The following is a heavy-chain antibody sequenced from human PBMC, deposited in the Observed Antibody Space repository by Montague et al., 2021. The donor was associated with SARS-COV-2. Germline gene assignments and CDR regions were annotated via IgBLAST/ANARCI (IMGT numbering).Heavy chain of an antibody. CDR1: GSSISSGNW. V-gene: IGHV4-4*02. Sequence: SETLSLTCAVSGSSISSGNWWSWVRQPPGKGLEWIGEIYHSGSTNYNPSLKSRVTISLDKSKNQFSLNLSSATAADTAVYYCARFFSSWTDWGQGTLVTVSS. CDR2: IYHSGST. CDR3: ARFFSSWTD. J-gene: IGHJ4*02. D-gene: IGHD6-13*01.